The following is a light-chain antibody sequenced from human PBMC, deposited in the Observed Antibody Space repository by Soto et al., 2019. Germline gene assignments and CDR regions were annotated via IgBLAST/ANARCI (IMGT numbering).Light chain of an antibody. Sequence: QSALTQPASVSGSPGQSITISCTGTSSDVGSYNLGSWYQQHPGKAPKLMIYEGSKRPSGVSNRFSGSKSGNTASLTISGLQAEDEADYYCCSYAGSSTDVVFGGGTKVTVL. CDR3: CSYAGSSTDVV. V-gene: IGLV2-23*01. J-gene: IGLJ2*01. CDR1: SSDVGSYNL. CDR2: EGS.